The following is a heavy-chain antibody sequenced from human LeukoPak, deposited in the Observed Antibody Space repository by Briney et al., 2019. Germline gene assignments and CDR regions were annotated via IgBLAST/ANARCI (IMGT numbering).Heavy chain of an antibody. V-gene: IGHV4-59*12. CDR2: IYYSGST. CDR3: ARVYYYYYYMDV. Sequence: SSETLSLTCSVSGGSISSYYWSWIRQPPGKGLEWIGYIYYSGSTNYDPSLKSRVTISVDTSKNQFSLRLSSVTAADTAVYYCARVYYYYYYMDVWGKGTTVTVSS. J-gene: IGHJ6*03. CDR1: GGSISSYY.